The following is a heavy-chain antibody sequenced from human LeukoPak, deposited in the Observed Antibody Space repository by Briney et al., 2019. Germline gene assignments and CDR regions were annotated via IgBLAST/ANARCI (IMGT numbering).Heavy chain of an antibody. CDR3: ARDPPLVSGPVHYYYYMDV. CDR1: EFTFFTYW. Sequence: GGSLRLSCAASEFTFFTYWMTWVRQAPGKGLEWVANIKQDGSEKYYVDSVKGRFTISRDNAKNSLYLQMNSLRVEDTAVYYCARDPPLVSGPVHYYYYMDVWGKGTTVTVSS. J-gene: IGHJ6*03. D-gene: IGHD5/OR15-5a*01. CDR2: IKQDGSEK. V-gene: IGHV3-7*01.